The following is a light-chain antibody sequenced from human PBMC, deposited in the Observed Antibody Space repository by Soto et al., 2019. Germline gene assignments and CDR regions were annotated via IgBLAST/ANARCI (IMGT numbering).Light chain of an antibody. V-gene: IGKV3-20*01. Sequence: EIVLTQSPGTLALSPGERAALSCRASESVSSTYLAWYQQKSGQAPRLLIYGASSRATGVPHRFSGSGSGTDFTLTISRLEPEDSAVYYCQQYDVWPALTFGGGTKVDIK. CDR1: ESVSSTY. CDR3: QQYDVWPALT. CDR2: GAS. J-gene: IGKJ4*01.